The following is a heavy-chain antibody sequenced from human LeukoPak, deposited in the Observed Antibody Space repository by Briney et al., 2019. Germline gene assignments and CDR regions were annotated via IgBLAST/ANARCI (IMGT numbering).Heavy chain of an antibody. CDR1: GGSFSGYY. Sequence: SETLSLTCAVYGGSFSGYYWSWIRQPPGKGLEWIGEINHSGSTNYNPSLKSRVTISVDTSENQFSLKLSSVTAADTAVYYCARGRDYARWFDPWGQGTLVTVSS. V-gene: IGHV4-34*01. D-gene: IGHD4-17*01. CDR2: INHSGST. CDR3: ARGRDYARWFDP. J-gene: IGHJ5*02.